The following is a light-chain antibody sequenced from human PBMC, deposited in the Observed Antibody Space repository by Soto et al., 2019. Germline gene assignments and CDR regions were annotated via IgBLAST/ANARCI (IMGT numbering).Light chain of an antibody. CDR3: SSYTSSSTVV. CDR2: EVS. J-gene: IGLJ2*01. CDR1: SSDVGGYNY. V-gene: IGLV2-14*01. Sequence: QSALTQPASVSGSPGQSITISCTGTSSDVGGYNYVSWYQQHPGKAPKLMIXEVSXRPXXXXXXXSGSKSGNTASLTISGXXXXXXXXXYCSSYTSSSTVVFGGGTKLTVL.